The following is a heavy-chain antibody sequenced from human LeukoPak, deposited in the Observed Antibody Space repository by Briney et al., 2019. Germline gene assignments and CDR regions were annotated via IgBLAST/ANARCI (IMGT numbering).Heavy chain of an antibody. CDR3: ARLANYDFWNGPYPHDAFDI. Sequence: SETLSLTCTVSGGSISSGSYYWSWIRQPAGKGLEWIGRIYTSGSTNYNPSLKSRVTISVDTSKNQFSLKLSSVTAADTAVYYCARLANYDFWNGPYPHDAFDIWGQGTMVTVSS. J-gene: IGHJ3*02. CDR1: GGSISSGSYY. CDR2: IYTSGST. D-gene: IGHD3-3*01. V-gene: IGHV4-61*02.